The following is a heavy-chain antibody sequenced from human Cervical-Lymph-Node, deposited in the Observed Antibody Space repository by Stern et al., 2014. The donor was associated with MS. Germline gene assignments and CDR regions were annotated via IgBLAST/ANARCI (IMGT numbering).Heavy chain of an antibody. CDR1: GFTFSTYA. Sequence: QDQLVQSGGGVVQPGRSLRLSCAASGFTFSTYAMHWVRQAPGKGLAWVAVISYDGSNKYFAESVKGRFTISRDNSKNTLYLQMNSLRADDTAIYYCATANYYDSIGYYTWGQGTLVTVSS. CDR3: ATANYYDSIGYYT. J-gene: IGHJ5*02. V-gene: IGHV3-30*04. D-gene: IGHD3-22*01. CDR2: ISYDGSNK.